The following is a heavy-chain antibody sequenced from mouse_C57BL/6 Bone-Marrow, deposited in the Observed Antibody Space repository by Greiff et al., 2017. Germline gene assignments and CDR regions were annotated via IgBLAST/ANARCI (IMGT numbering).Heavy chain of an antibody. V-gene: IGHV1-85*01. CDR1: GYTFTSYD. Sequence: VQLQQSGPELVKPGASVKLSCKASGYTFTSYDINWVKQRPGQGLEWIGWIYPRDGSTKYNEKFKGKATLTVDTSSSTAYMELHSLTSEDSAVYFCARRNYYYGSSYAMDYWGQGTSVTVSS. CDR3: ARRNYYYGSSYAMDY. D-gene: IGHD1-1*01. J-gene: IGHJ4*01. CDR2: IYPRDGST.